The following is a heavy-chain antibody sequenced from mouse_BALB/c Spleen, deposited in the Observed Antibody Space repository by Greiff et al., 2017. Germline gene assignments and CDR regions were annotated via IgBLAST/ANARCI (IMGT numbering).Heavy chain of an antibody. CDR3: TKWGEYGNYPFDY. J-gene: IGHJ2*01. CDR1: GYSFTSYW. Sequence: EVQLQQSGTVLARPGASVKMSCKASGYSFTSYWMHWVKQRPGQGLEWIGAIYPGNSDTSYNQKFKGKAKLTAVTSASTAYMELSSLTNEDSAVYYRTKWGEYGNYPFDYWGQGTTLTVSS. CDR2: IYPGNSDT. D-gene: IGHD2-1*01. V-gene: IGHV1-5*01.